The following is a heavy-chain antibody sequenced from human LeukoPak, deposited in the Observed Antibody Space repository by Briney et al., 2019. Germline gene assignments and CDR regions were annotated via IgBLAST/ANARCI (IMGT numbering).Heavy chain of an antibody. Sequence: GGSLRLSCAASGFTFSSYSMNWVRQAPGKGLEWVSSISSSSSYIYYADSVKGRFTISRDNAKNSVYLQMNSLRAEDTGVYYCARDQGTIAWPIDYWGQGTLVTVSS. CDR3: ARDQGTIAWPIDY. CDR2: ISSSSSYI. CDR1: GFTFSSYS. D-gene: IGHD2-2*01. V-gene: IGHV3-21*01. J-gene: IGHJ4*02.